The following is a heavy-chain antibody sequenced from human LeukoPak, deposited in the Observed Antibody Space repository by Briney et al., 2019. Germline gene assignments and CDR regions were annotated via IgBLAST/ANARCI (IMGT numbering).Heavy chain of an antibody. V-gene: IGHV1-2*02. D-gene: IGHD6-13*01. Sequence: GASVKVSCKASGYTFTGYYMHWVRQAPGQGLEWMGWINPNSGGTNYAQKFQGRVTMTRDTSISTAYMELSRLRSDDTAVYYCARDGTQLVPRSYYGMDVWGQGTTVTVSS. CDR3: ARDGTQLVPRSYYGMDV. CDR1: GYTFTGYY. CDR2: INPNSGGT. J-gene: IGHJ6*02.